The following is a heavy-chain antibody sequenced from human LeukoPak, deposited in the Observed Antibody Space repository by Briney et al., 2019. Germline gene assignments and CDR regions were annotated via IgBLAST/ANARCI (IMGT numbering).Heavy chain of an antibody. CDR2: ISSSGSTI. J-gene: IGHJ4*02. CDR1: GFTFSTYA. Sequence: AGGSLRLSCAASGFTFSTYAMSWVRQAPGKGLEWVSYISSSGSTIYYADSVKGRFTISRDNAKNSLHLQMNSLRAEDTAVYYCARTDYVWGSYRYTLFDYWGQGTLVTVSS. D-gene: IGHD3-16*02. CDR3: ARTDYVWGSYRYTLFDY. V-gene: IGHV3-48*03.